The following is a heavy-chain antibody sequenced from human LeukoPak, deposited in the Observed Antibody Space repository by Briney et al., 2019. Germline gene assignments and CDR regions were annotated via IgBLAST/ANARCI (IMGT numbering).Heavy chain of an antibody. CDR2: IYYSGST. CDR3: ARASGSYMKFDY. V-gene: IGHV4-59*01. D-gene: IGHD1-26*01. CDR1: GGSFSGYY. J-gene: IGHJ4*02. Sequence: SETLSLTCAVYGGSFSGYYWSWIRQPPGKGLEWIGYIYYSGSTNYNPSLKSRVTISVDTSKNQFSLKLSSVTAADTAVYYCARASGSYMKFDYWGQGTLVTVSS.